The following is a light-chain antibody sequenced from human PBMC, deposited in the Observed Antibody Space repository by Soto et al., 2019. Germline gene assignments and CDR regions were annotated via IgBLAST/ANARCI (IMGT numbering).Light chain of an antibody. CDR2: DAS. Sequence: EIVLTQSPATLSLSPGERATLSCRASQSVSSYLAWYQQKPGQAPRLLIYDASNRATGIPARFSGIGSGTDVTLTISSLAPEDFAVYYCQQRSNWPPMTFGQGTRLEIK. CDR3: QQRSNWPPMT. CDR1: QSVSSY. J-gene: IGKJ5*01. V-gene: IGKV3-11*01.